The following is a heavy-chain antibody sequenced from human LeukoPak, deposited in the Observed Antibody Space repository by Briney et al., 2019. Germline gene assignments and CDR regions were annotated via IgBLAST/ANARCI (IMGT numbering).Heavy chain of an antibody. CDR1: GYTFTSYY. D-gene: IGHD2-2*01. V-gene: IGHV1-46*01. CDR2: INPSGGST. Sequence: ASVKVSCKASGYTFTSYYTHWVRQAPGQGLEWIGIINPSGGSTSYAQKFQGRVTMTRDTSTSTVYMELSSLRSEDTAVYYCVRGLLSQLLSTWGAFDIWGQGTMVTVSS. CDR3: VRGLLSQLLSTWGAFDI. J-gene: IGHJ3*02.